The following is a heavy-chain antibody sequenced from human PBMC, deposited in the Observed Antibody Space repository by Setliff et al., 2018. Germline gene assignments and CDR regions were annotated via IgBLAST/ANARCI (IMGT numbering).Heavy chain of an antibody. Sequence: SVKVSCKASGGTFSSYGISWVRQAPGQGLEWMGGTIPIFGSTNYAQKFQDRVTIITDESTSTAYMELRSLRTEDTAVYYCVREGPSMVTAPGRSGYVDWGQGTLVTVSS. J-gene: IGHJ4*02. CDR2: TIPIFGST. CDR3: VREGPSMVTAPGRSGYVD. D-gene: IGHD3-22*01. CDR1: GGTFSSYG. V-gene: IGHV1-69*05.